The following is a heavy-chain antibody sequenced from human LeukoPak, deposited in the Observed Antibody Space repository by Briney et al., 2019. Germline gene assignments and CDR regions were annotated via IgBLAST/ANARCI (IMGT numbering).Heavy chain of an antibody. V-gene: IGHV1-18*01. CDR3: ARKTLGNPFDY. D-gene: IGHD4-23*01. CDR2: ISAYNGNT. J-gene: IGHJ4*02. Sequence: GASVKVSCKASGYTFTSYGISWVRQAPGQGLEWMGWISAYNGNTNYAQKFQGRVTMTRDTSTSTVYMELSSLRSEDTAVYYCARKTLGNPFDYWGQGSLVTVSS. CDR1: GYTFTSYG.